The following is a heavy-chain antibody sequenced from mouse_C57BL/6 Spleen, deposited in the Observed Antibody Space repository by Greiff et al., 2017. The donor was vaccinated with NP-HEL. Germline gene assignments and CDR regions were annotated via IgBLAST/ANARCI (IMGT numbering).Heavy chain of an antibody. Sequence: QVQLQQPGAELVRPGPSVKLSCKASGYTFTSYWMHWVKQRPGQGLEWIGVIDPSDSYTNYNQKFKGKATLTVDTSSSTAYMQLSSLTSEDSAVYYCARGGYGSSYPGAYWGQGTLVTVSA. CDR3: ARGGYGSSYPGAY. CDR2: IDPSDSYT. D-gene: IGHD1-1*01. J-gene: IGHJ3*01. CDR1: GYTFTSYW. V-gene: IGHV1-59*01.